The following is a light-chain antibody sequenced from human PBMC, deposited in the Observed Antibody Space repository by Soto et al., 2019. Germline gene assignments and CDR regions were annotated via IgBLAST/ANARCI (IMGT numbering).Light chain of an antibody. CDR1: SSDVGSYDH. Sequence: QSVLTQPASVSVSPGQSITISCSGTSSDVGSYDHVAWYQQFPGKTAKLMIYEVSNRPSGVSSRFSGSKSGNTASLTISGLQAEDEADYYCISYTGSSTSYVFGSGTKLTVL. CDR2: EVS. V-gene: IGLV2-14*01. J-gene: IGLJ1*01. CDR3: ISYTGSSTSYV.